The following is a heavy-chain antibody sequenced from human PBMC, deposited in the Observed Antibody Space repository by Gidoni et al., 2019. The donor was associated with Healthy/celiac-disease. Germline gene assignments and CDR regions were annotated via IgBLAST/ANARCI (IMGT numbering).Heavy chain of an antibody. V-gene: IGHV3-49*05. J-gene: IGHJ6*02. D-gene: IGHD4-4*01. CDR3: TRDSAGYSNDYYYGMDV. CDR2: IRSKAYGGTT. CDR1: GFTFVDYA. Sequence: EVQLVESGGGLVKPGRSLRLSCTASGFTFVDYALIWFRQAPGKGLEWVGFIRSKAYGGTTEYAASVKGRFTISRDDSKSIAYLQMNSLKTEDTAVYYCTRDSAGYSNDYYYGMDVWGQGTTVTVSS.